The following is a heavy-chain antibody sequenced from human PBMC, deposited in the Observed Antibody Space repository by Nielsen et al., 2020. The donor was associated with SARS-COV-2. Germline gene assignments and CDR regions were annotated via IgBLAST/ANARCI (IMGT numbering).Heavy chain of an antibody. CDR1: GGSISSSSYY. CDR2: IYYSGST. D-gene: IGHD3-10*01. V-gene: IGHV4-39*01. CDR3: ASGSFRYGSGSYLFDY. Sequence: ESLKISCTVSGGSISSSSYYWGWIRQPPGKGLEWIGSIYYSGSTYYNPSLKSRVTISVDTSKNQFSLKLSSVTAADTAVYYCASGSFRYGSGSYLFDYWGQGTLVTVSS. J-gene: IGHJ4*02.